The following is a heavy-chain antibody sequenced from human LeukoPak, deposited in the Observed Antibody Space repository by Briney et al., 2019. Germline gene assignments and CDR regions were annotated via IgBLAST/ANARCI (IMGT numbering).Heavy chain of an antibody. J-gene: IGHJ3*02. CDR1: GFTVSSNY. Sequence: GGSLRLSCAASGFTVSSNYMSWVRQAPGKGLEWVSVIYSGGSTYYADSVKGRFTISRDNSKNTLYLQTNSLRAEDTAVYYCARGLRDCSSTSCYLLDAFDIWGQGTMVTVSS. CDR2: IYSGGST. CDR3: ARGLRDCSSTSCYLLDAFDI. D-gene: IGHD2-2*01. V-gene: IGHV3-53*01.